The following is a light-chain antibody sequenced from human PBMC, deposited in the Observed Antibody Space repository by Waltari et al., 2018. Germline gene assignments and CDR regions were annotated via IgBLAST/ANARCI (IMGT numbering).Light chain of an antibody. CDR1: QSVLYSSNNKNY. CDR3: QQYYSTPLT. J-gene: IGKJ3*01. V-gene: IGKV4-1*01. CDR2: WAS. Sequence: DIVMTQSPDSLAVSLGERATINCKSSQSVLYSSNNKNYLAGYQQKPGQPPKLLIYWASTRDSGVPDRFSGSGSATDFTLTISSLQAEDVAVYYCQQYYSTPLTFGPGTKVD.